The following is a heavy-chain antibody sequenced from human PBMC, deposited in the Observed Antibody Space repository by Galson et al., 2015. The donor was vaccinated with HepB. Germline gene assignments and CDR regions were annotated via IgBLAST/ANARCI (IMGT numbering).Heavy chain of an antibody. Sequence: SLRLSCAASGFTFSNYNMNWVRQAPGKGLEWVSYISSSGNTIYYADSVKGRFTISRDNDKNSLYLQMNSLRDEDTAVYYCARGKICDYWGQGTLVTVSS. CDR2: ISSSGNTI. CDR1: GFTFSNYN. J-gene: IGHJ4*01. CDR3: ARGKICDY. V-gene: IGHV3-48*02.